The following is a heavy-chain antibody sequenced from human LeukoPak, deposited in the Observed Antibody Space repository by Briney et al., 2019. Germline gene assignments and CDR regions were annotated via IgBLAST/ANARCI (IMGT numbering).Heavy chain of an antibody. CDR1: GVIFNQYW. CDR2: IDQDGSEK. Sequence: GGSLRLSCAASGVIFNQYWMSWVRQAPGRGLEWVANIDQDGSEKHYVDSVKGRFTISRDNARNSLYLQMNSLRAEDTAVYYCARGRFSYDSTGYPSFYYWGQGTLVTVSS. D-gene: IGHD3-22*01. J-gene: IGHJ4*02. CDR3: ARGRFSYDSTGYPSFYY. V-gene: IGHV3-7*01.